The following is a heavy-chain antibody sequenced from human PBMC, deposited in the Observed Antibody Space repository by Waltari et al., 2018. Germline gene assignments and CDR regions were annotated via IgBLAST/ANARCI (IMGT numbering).Heavy chain of an antibody. CDR2: IKEDGSEK. V-gene: IGHV3-7*01. J-gene: IGHJ4*02. Sequence: EVQLVESGGGLVQPGGSLRLSCAASEFTFAYYWVTWVRQAPGKGVEGVANIKEDGSEKYYVDAVKGRFTSSRDNAKNSLYLQMSSLRVEDTAVYYCATQSWSNFEYWGQGTLVTVSS. CDR3: ATQSWSNFEY. D-gene: IGHD3-3*01. CDR1: EFTFAYYW.